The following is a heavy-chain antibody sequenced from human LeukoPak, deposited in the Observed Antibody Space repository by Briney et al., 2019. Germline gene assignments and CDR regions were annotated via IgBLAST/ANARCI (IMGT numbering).Heavy chain of an antibody. D-gene: IGHD4-17*01. CDR1: GYTFTSYG. CDR2: ISVYNGNT. V-gene: IGHV1-18*01. CDR3: ARVPPYGDYFDY. J-gene: IGHJ4*02. Sequence: ASVKVSCKASGYTFTSYGISWVRQAPGQGLEWMGWISVYNGNTNYAQKVQGRVTMTTDTSTSTAYMELRSLRSDDTAVYYCARVPPYGDYFDYWGQGTLVTVSS.